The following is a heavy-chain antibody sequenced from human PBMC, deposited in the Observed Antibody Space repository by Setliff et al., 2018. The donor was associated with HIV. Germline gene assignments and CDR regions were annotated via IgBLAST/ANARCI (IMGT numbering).Heavy chain of an antibody. CDR3: ARDRKFGSSGHYYYYMDV. D-gene: IGHD6-6*01. J-gene: IGHJ6*03. V-gene: IGHV3-30*03. CDR2: ISHDGSYK. Sequence: GGSLRLSCAASGFTFSSYSMNWVRQAPGKGLEWVALISHDGSYKYYADSVQGRFTISRDNSKNTLSLQMNSLRAGDTAVYYCARDRKFGSSGHYYYYMDVWGKGTTVTVSS. CDR1: GFTFSSYS.